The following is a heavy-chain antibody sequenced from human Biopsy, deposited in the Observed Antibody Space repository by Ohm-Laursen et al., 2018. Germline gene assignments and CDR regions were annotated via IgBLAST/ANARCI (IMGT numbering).Heavy chain of an antibody. CDR3: GRAVRNQLLTDP. D-gene: IGHD1-7*01. CDR1: GGTFTNHA. CDR2: LNPVSGNS. Sequence: ASVKVSCKASGGTFTNHAVGWVRQAPGQGPEWIGWLNPVSGNSNFGQKFRGRVTVTSDTSISTAYMELSGLTSDDTATYYCGRAVRNQLLTDPWGQGTLVTVTS. J-gene: IGHJ5*02. V-gene: IGHV1-8*02.